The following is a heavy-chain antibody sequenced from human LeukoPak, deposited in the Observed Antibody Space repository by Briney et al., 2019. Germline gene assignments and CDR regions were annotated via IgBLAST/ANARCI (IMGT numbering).Heavy chain of an antibody. CDR2: ISYDGSNK. V-gene: IGHV3-30-3*01. CDR3: ARAYTVSITMIGYDAFDI. D-gene: IGHD3-22*01. J-gene: IGHJ3*02. CDR1: GFTFSSYA. Sequence: GGSLRLSCAASGFTFSSYATHWVRQAPGKGLEWVAVISYDGSNKYYADSVKGRFTISRDNSKNTLYLQMNSLRAEDTAVYYCARAYTVSITMIGYDAFDIWGQGTMVTVSS.